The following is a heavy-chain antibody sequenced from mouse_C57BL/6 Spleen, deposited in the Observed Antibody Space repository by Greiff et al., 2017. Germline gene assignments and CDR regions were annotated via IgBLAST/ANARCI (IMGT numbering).Heavy chain of an antibody. CDR1: GYAFSSSW. J-gene: IGHJ3*01. V-gene: IGHV1-82*01. CDR2: IYPGDGDT. CDR3: ARDGNLAY. D-gene: IGHD2-1*01. Sequence: VQLQQSGPELVKPGASVKISCKASGYAFSSSWMNWVKQRPGKGLEWIGRIYPGDGDTNYNGKFKGKATLTADKSSSTAYMQLSSLTSEDSAVYFCARDGNLAYWGQGTLVTVSA.